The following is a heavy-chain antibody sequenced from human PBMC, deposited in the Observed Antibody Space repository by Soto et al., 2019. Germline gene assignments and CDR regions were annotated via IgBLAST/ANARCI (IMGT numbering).Heavy chain of an antibody. V-gene: IGHV4-39*01. CDR3: MLGSGWKDFDY. J-gene: IGHJ4*02. Sequence: PSETLSLTCTVSGGSISSSSYYWGWIRHPPGKGLEWIGSIYYSGSTYYNPSLKSRVTISVDTSKNQFSLKLSSVTAADTAVYYCMLGSGWKDFDYWGQGTLVTVSS. CDR1: GGSISSSSYY. CDR2: IYYSGST. D-gene: IGHD3-22*01.